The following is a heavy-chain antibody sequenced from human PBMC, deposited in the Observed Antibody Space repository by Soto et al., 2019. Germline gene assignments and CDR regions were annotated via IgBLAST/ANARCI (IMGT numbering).Heavy chain of an antibody. Sequence: PGGSLRLSCAASGFIFSYYGMHWLRQAPGKGLEWVAVISYSGGSKYYADSVKGRFTISRDNSKNTLYLQMNSLRAEDTAVYYCAKCWTFSTRPPYYYYYMDVWGKGTTVTVSS. CDR1: GFIFSYYG. J-gene: IGHJ6*03. V-gene: IGHV3-33*06. D-gene: IGHD2-2*01. CDR3: AKCWTFSTRPPYYYYYMDV. CDR2: ISYSGGSK.